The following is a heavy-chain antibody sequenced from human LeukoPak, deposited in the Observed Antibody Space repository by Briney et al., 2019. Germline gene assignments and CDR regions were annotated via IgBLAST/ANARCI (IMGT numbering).Heavy chain of an antibody. V-gene: IGHV4-34*01. J-gene: IGHJ4*02. CDR1: GGSLSGYY. CDR2: INHSGST. Sequence: SETLSLTCAVYGGSLSGYYWSWIRQPPGKGLEWIGEINHSGSTNYNPSLKSRVTISVDTSKNQFSLKLSSVTAADTAVYYCASSSSSWYYFDYWGQGTLVTVSS. CDR3: ASSSSSWYYFDY. D-gene: IGHD6-13*01.